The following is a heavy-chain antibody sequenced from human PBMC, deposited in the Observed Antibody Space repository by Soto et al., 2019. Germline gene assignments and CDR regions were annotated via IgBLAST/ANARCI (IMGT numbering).Heavy chain of an antibody. D-gene: IGHD2-21*02. CDR3: ARDFGGDYYPTQ. CDR1: GYTFTSYY. V-gene: IGHV1-46*01. J-gene: IGHJ4*02. Sequence: ASVRVSCKASGYTFTSYYMHWVRQAPGQGLEWMGIINPSGGSTSYAQKFQGRVTMTRDTSTSTVYMELSSLRSEDTAVYYCARDFGGDYYPTQWGQGTLVTVSS. CDR2: INPSGGST.